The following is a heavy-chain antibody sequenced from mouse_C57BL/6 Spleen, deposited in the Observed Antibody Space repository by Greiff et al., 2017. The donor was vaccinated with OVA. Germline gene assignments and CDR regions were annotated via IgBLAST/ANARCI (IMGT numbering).Heavy chain of an antibody. D-gene: IGHD4-1*01. V-gene: IGHV14-4*01. Sequence: EVQLQQSGAELVRPGASVKLSCTASGFNIKDDYMHWVKQRPEQGLEWIGWIDPENGDTEYASKFQGKATITADTSSNTAYLQLSSLTSEDTAVYYCTPQSSNWDPFAYWGQGTLVTVSA. CDR3: TPQSSNWDPFAY. CDR1: GFNIKDDY. J-gene: IGHJ3*01. CDR2: IDPENGDT.